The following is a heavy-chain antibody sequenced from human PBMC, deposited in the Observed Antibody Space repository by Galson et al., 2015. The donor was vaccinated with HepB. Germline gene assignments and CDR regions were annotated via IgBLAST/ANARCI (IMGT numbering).Heavy chain of an antibody. CDR2: IIPILGIA. V-gene: IGHV1-69*04. D-gene: IGHD6-19*01. CDR1: GGTFSSYA. J-gene: IGHJ4*02. CDR3: ARGRGQWLAYGSYFDY. Sequence: SVKVSCKASGGTFSSYAISWVRQAPGQGLEWMGRIIPILGIADYAQKFQGRVTITADKSTSTAYMELSSLRSEDTAVYYCARGRGQWLAYGSYFDYWGQGTLVTVSS.